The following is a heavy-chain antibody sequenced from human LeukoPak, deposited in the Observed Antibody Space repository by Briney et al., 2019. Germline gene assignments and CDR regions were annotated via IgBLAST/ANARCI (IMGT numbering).Heavy chain of an antibody. Sequence: SETLSLTCTVSGGSISSSNYHWGWIRQPPGKGLEWIGSVYYSGSTYYNPSFKSRVTLAVDTSKNQFSLRLTSVTAADTAVYYCARQGDADIAIFDPWGQGTLVTVSS. J-gene: IGHJ5*02. CDR2: VYYSGST. CDR3: ARQGDADIAIFDP. V-gene: IGHV4-39*01. D-gene: IGHD2-15*01. CDR1: GGSISSSNYH.